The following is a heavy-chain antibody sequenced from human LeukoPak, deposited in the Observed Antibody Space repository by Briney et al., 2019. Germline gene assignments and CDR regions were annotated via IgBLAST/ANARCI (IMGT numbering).Heavy chain of an antibody. CDR1: GFTFSSYA. CDR3: ARATVTTFARAFDI. J-gene: IGHJ3*02. D-gene: IGHD4-17*01. CDR2: ISYDGSNK. Sequence: GGSLRLSCAASGFTFSSYAMHWVRQAPGKGLEWVAVISYDGSNKYYADSVRGRFTISRDNSKNTLYLQMNSLRAEDTAVYYCARATVTTFARAFDIWGQGTMVTVSS. V-gene: IGHV3-30*04.